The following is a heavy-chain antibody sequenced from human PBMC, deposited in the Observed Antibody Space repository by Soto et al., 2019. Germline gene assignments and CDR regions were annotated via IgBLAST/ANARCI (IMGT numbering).Heavy chain of an antibody. D-gene: IGHD3-10*02. CDR2: INAGNGNT. CDR1: GYTFTSYA. CDR3: ARGRGAMVGNWFDP. V-gene: IGHV1-3*01. Sequence: QVQLVQSGAEVKKPGASVKVSCKASGYTFTSYAMHWVRQAPGQRLEWMGWINAGNGNTKYSQKFQGRVTITRDTSASTAYMEPSSLRSEGTAVDYCARGRGAMVGNWFDPWGQGTLVTVSS. J-gene: IGHJ5*02.